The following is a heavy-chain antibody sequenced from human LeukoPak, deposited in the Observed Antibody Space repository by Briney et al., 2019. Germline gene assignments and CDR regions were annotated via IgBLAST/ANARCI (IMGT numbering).Heavy chain of an antibody. CDR3: AKDFRWSLDY. CDR2: ISGSGGST. V-gene: IGHV3-23*01. CDR1: GFTFSSYG. J-gene: IGHJ4*02. D-gene: IGHD1-26*01. Sequence: PGGSLRLSCAASGFTFSSYGMSWVRQAPGKGLEWVSAISGSGGSTYYADSVKGRFTISRDNSKNTLYLQINSLRDGDTGVYYCAKDFRWSLDYWGQGTLVTVSS.